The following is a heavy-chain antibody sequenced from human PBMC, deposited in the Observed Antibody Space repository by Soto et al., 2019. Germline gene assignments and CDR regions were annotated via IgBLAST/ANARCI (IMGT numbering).Heavy chain of an antibody. Sequence: LRLSCTASGFTFSEYSMSWVRQAPGKGLEWVSSITHSGTYVYYADSVKGRFTIPRDSASNSLFLQMTSLRAEDTAVYHCARARGNDWYSDYWGQGTLVTVSS. V-gene: IGHV3-21*01. J-gene: IGHJ4*02. CDR3: ARARGNDWYSDY. CDR1: GFTFSEYS. D-gene: IGHD5-12*01. CDR2: ITHSGTYV.